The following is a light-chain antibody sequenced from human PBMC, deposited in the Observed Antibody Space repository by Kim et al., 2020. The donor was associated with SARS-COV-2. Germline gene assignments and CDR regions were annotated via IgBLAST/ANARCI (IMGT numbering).Light chain of an antibody. CDR2: DVS. Sequence: PGRAVTISCTGTSRDVGGYNYVSWYHQHPGKAPKLRIYDVSKRPSGVPDRFSGSKSGNTASLTISGLQAEDEADYYCCSYAGSSLVFGTGTKVTVL. CDR3: CSYAGSSLV. V-gene: IGLV2-11*01. J-gene: IGLJ1*01. CDR1: SRDVGGYNY.